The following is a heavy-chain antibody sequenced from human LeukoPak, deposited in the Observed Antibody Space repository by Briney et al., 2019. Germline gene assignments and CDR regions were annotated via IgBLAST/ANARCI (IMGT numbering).Heavy chain of an antibody. CDR3: SRDIHCSSTTCYSP. CDR2: ISGSGGST. V-gene: IGHV3-23*01. Sequence: GGSLRLSCAASGFTFSTYAMRWVRQAPGKGLEWVSAISGSGGSTYYADSVKGRFTISRDNSKSTLYLQMNSLRADDTAVYYCSRDIHCSSTTCYSPWGQGTLVTVSS. J-gene: IGHJ5*02. D-gene: IGHD2-2*02. CDR1: GFTFSTYA.